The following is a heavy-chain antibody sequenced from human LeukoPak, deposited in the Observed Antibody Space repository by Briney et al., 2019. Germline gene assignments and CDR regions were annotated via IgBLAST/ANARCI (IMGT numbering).Heavy chain of an antibody. CDR3: AKEEVYGSGSPLVDY. CDR2: IRYEGSNK. V-gene: IGHV3-30*02. Sequence: QSGGSLRLSCAASAFSFYNYGMHWVREAPGKGVEWVALIRYEGSNKYYADSVKGRFTISRDNSKNTLYLQMNSLRAEDTAVYYCAKEEVYGSGSPLVDYWGRGTLVTVSS. D-gene: IGHD3-10*01. J-gene: IGHJ4*02. CDR1: AFSFYNYG.